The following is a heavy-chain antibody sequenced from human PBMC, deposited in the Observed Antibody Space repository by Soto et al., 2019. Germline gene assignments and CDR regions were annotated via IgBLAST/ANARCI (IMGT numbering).Heavy chain of an antibody. CDR3: ARDRDVGAAGTVESNYYYGMDV. CDR1: GGNFRSQS. Sequence: QVQLVQSGAEVKKPGSSVRVSCKASGGNFRSQSISISWVRQAPGQGLEWMGRAIPVLGVANYAQRFQGRVKITVDKSTSTVYMERSSLRAQDTAVYYCARDRDVGAAGTVESNYYYGMDVWGQGTTVTVSS. CDR2: AIPVLGVA. J-gene: IGHJ6*02. V-gene: IGHV1-69*08. D-gene: IGHD6-13*01.